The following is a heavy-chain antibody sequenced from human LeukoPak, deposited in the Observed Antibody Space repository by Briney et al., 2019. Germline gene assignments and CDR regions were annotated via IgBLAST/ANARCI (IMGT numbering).Heavy chain of an antibody. CDR3: ARARVVTKWIDY. J-gene: IGHJ4*02. Sequence: PGGSLRLSCAASGFTVSSNYMSWVRQAPGKGLEWVSVIYSGGSTYYADSVKGRFTISRDNSKNTLYLQMSSLRAEDTAVYYCARARVVTKWIDYWGQGTLVTVSS. CDR1: GFTVSSNY. D-gene: IGHD2-21*02. V-gene: IGHV3-53*01. CDR2: IYSGGST.